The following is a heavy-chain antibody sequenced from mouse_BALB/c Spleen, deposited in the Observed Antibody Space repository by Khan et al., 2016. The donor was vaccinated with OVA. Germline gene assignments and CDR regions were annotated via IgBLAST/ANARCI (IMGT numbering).Heavy chain of an antibody. CDR2: ISPSNAYT. CDR1: GYTFTGYS. J-gene: IGHJ4*01. Sequence: QVQLQQPGAELARPGASVKMSCKASGYTFTGYSMHWIQQRPGQGLEWIGYISPSNAYTNYNQKFKDKATLTADKSSSTAYIQLSSLTSEDSAVYYCARDFHYYGSRGALDYWGQGTSVTVSS. CDR3: ARDFHYYGSRGALDY. V-gene: IGHV1-4*01. D-gene: IGHD1-1*01.